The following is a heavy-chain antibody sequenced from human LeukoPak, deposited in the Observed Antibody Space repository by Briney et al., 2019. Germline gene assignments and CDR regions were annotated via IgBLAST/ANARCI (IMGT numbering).Heavy chain of an antibody. Sequence: EASVKVSCKAAGYTFTGYYMHLVRQAPGQGLEWMGWINPNSGGTNYAQKFQGRVTMTRDTSISTAYMELSRLRSDDTAVYYCARDHPGYSGYDHDYWGQGTLVTVSS. D-gene: IGHD5-12*01. CDR1: GYTFTGYY. CDR2: INPNSGGT. J-gene: IGHJ4*02. V-gene: IGHV1-2*02. CDR3: ARDHPGYSGYDHDY.